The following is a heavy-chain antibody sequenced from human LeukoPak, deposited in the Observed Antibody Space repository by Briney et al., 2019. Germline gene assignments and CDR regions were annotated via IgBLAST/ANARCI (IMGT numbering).Heavy chain of an antibody. V-gene: IGHV4-59*01. D-gene: IGHD6-19*01. J-gene: IGHJ1*01. Sequence: SETLSLTCTVSGGSISSYYWNWIRQPPGKGLEWIGYIYYSGSTNYNPSLKSRVAISVDTSKNQFSLKLSSVTAADTAVYYCARGGWYPESFQHWGQGALVTVSS. CDR2: IYYSGST. CDR3: ARGGWYPESFQH. CDR1: GGSISSYY.